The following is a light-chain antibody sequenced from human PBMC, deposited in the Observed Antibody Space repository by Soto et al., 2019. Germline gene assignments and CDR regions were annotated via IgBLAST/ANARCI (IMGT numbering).Light chain of an antibody. CDR2: LNSDGSH. CDR1: SGHSSYA. CDR3: QTWGTGIHYV. V-gene: IGLV4-69*01. Sequence: QSVLTQSPSASASLGDSVKLTCTLSSGHSSYAIAWHQQQPEKGPRYLMKLNSDGSHSKGDGIPDRFSGSSSGAERYLTISSLQSEDAADYYCQTWGTGIHYVFGTGTKVTVL. J-gene: IGLJ1*01.